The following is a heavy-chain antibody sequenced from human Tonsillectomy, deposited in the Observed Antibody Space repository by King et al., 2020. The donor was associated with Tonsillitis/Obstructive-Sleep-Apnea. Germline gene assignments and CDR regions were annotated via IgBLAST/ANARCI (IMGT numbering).Heavy chain of an antibody. V-gene: IGHV4-39*01. D-gene: IGHD2-2*01. CDR1: GDSISSDSYY. CDR2: IYYSGST. J-gene: IGHJ6*02. Sequence: LQLQESGPGLVKPSETLSLTCTVSGDSISSDSYYWDWIRQPPGKGLEWIGSIYYSGSTFPNPSLKSRLTISVDTSKNQFSLKLTSVTAADTAVYYCAVYCNGTSCYGGGYYGVDVWGQGTTVTVSS. CDR3: AVYCNGTSCYGGGYYGVDV.